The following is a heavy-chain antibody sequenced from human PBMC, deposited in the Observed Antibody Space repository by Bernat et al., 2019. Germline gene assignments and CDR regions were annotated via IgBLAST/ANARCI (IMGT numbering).Heavy chain of an antibody. J-gene: IGHJ2*01. CDR3: ATDRQDMKYFDL. Sequence: QVQLVESGGGLVKPGGSLRLSCAASGFTFRNYGMHWVRQAPGTGLEWVTFIWYDGSNKYYADSVRGRFTISRDNSKNTVYLQMNSLRAEDTAVYYCATDRQDMKYFDLWGPGTLVTVSS. CDR1: GFTFRNYG. V-gene: IGHV3-33*08. CDR2: IWYDGSNK.